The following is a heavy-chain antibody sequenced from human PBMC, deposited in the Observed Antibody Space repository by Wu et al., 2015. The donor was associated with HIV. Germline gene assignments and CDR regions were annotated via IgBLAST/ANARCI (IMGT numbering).Heavy chain of an antibody. CDR2: IYTSGST. CDR3: ARDGPRGFDP. CDR1: GGSISSGKFY. J-gene: IGHJ5*02. Sequence: QVQLQESGPGLVKPSQTLSLTCTVSGGSISSGKFYWSWIRQPAGKGLEWIGRIYTSGSTNYNPSLKSRVTMSVDTSKNQFSLKLSSVTAADTAVYYCARDGPRGFDPWGQGTLVTVSS. V-gene: IGHV4-61*02.